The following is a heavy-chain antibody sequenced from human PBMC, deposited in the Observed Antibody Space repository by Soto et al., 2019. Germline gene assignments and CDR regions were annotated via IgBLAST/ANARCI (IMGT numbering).Heavy chain of an antibody. Sequence: QITLKEAGPTLVKPTQTLTLTCTFSGFSLSTSGVGVGWIRQPPGKALEWLALMYWDDDKRYSPSLKSRLTLTKDTSNSQLVLTMTNTDPVDTATYYCAHRHLPTDYDLGPNWFDPWGQGTLVTVSS. CDR3: AHRHLPTDYDLGPNWFDP. V-gene: IGHV2-5*02. CDR1: GFSLSTSGVG. CDR2: MYWDDDK. D-gene: IGHD3-3*01. J-gene: IGHJ5*02.